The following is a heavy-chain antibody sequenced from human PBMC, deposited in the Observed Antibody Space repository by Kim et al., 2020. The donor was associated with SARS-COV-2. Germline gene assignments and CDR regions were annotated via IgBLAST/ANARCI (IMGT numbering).Heavy chain of an antibody. Sequence: DSVQRRFTISRDNSKNPLYLQLTSLRAEDTAVYYCAKRNSDSGTYYSFDYWGQGTLVTVSS. D-gene: IGHD3-10*01. CDR3: AKRNSDSGTYYSFDY. J-gene: IGHJ4*02. V-gene: IGHV3-23*01.